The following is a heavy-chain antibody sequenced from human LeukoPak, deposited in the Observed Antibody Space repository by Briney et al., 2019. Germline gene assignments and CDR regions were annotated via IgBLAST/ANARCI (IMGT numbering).Heavy chain of an antibody. V-gene: IGHV3-21*01. CDR2: ISSSSSYI. CDR3: ARDPLLDY. CDR1: GFTFSSYS. Sequence: GGSLRLSCAASGFTFSSYSMNWVRQAPGKGLEWVSSISSSSSYIYYADSVKGRFTISGDNAKNSLYLQMNSLRASYTAVYYCARDPLLDYWGQGTLVIVSS. J-gene: IGHJ4*02.